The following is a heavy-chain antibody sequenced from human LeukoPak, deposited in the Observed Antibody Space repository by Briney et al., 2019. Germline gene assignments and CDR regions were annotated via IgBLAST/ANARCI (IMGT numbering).Heavy chain of an antibody. J-gene: IGHJ5*02. CDR2: IRYDGSDK. CDR1: GFIFSSYG. Sequence: PGGSLRLSCEASGFIFSSYGMHWVRQAPGKGLEWVAFIRYDGSDKYYADSVKGRFTISRDNSKNTLFLQMNSLRAEDTAIYFCAKDMIFGVVINNWFDPWGQGALVTVSS. CDR3: AKDMIFGVVINNWFDP. V-gene: IGHV3-30*02. D-gene: IGHD3/OR15-3a*01.